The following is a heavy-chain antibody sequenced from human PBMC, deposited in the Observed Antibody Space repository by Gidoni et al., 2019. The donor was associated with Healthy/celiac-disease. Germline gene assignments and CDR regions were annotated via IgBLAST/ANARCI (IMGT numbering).Heavy chain of an antibody. Sequence: EVQLVQSGAEVKKPGESLRISCKGSGYSFTSYRISWVRPMPGKGLEWMGRIDPSDSYTNYSPSFQGHVTISADKSISTAYLQWSSLKASDTAMYYCARRGSSSWDTLYNWFDPWGQGTLVTVSS. D-gene: IGHD6-13*01. CDR2: IDPSDSYT. V-gene: IGHV5-10-1*03. CDR1: GYSFTSYR. CDR3: ARRGSSSWDTLYNWFDP. J-gene: IGHJ5*02.